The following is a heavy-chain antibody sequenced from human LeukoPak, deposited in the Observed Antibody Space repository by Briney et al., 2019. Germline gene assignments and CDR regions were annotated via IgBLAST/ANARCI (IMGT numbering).Heavy chain of an antibody. CDR1: GFTVSSNY. CDR3: ARLEDYYDSSGSIDY. CDR2: IYSGGST. Sequence: GGSLRLSCAASGFTVSSNYMSWVRQAPGKGLEWVSVIYSGGSTYYADSVKGRFTISRDNSKNTLYLQMNSLRAEDTAVYYCARLEDYYDSSGSIDYWGQGTLVTVSS. J-gene: IGHJ4*02. V-gene: IGHV3-66*01. D-gene: IGHD3-22*01.